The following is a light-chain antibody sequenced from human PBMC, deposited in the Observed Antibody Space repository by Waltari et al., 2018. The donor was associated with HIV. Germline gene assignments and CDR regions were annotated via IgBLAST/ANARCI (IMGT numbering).Light chain of an antibody. Sequence: SYVLTQPPAVSVAPRQTARITCGGYNIGRKTVHWYQQKPTQAPVLVVYDDTNRPSGILERFSGSNSGNTATLTISRVEAGDEADYYCQLWDTIPDRRVFGGGTKLTVL. CDR2: DDT. CDR3: QLWDTIPDRRV. J-gene: IGLJ3*02. V-gene: IGLV3-21*02. CDR1: NIGRKT.